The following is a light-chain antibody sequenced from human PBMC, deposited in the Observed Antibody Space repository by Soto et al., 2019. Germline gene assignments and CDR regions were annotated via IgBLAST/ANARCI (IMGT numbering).Light chain of an antibody. CDR3: QHYNVYPWT. CDR1: QRISSY. CDR2: DAS. V-gene: IGKV1-5*01. J-gene: IGKJ1*01. Sequence: DIQMTQSPSSLSASVGDRVTITCRASQRISSYLNWYQQKPGKAPKLLIYDASSLESGVPSRFSGSGSGTEFTLTISSLQPDDFATYYCQHYNVYPWTFGQGTKVDIK.